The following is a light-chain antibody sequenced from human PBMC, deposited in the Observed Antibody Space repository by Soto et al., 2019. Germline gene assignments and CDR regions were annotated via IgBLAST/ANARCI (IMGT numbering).Light chain of an antibody. Sequence: EIVMTQSPVTLSLTPGERATLSCSASQSVSSILDWYQQKPGQAPRLLIYGASTRAAGIPARFSGSGSGTEFTLTISSLQSEDFAVYFCQQYKSGPRTFGQGTKVELK. CDR3: QQYKSGPRT. CDR2: GAS. CDR1: QSVSSI. J-gene: IGKJ1*01. V-gene: IGKV3-15*01.